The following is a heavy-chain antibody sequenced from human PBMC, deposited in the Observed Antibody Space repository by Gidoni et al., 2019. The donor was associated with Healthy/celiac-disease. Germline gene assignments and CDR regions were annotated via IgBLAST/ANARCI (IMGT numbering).Heavy chain of an antibody. V-gene: IGHV4-34*01. CDR1: GGSFSGYY. Sequence: QVQLQQWGAGLLKPSETLSLTCAVYGGSFSGYYWSWIRQPPGKGLEWIGEINHSGSTNYNPSLKSRVTISVDTSKNQFSLKLSSVTAADTAVYYCARRQYDCSSTSCSYNWFDPWGQGTLVTVSS. CDR2: INHSGST. J-gene: IGHJ5*02. D-gene: IGHD2-2*01. CDR3: ARRQYDCSSTSCSYNWFDP.